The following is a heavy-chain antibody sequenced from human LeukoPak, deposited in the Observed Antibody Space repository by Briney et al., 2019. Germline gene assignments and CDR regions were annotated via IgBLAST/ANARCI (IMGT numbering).Heavy chain of an antibody. V-gene: IGHV4-34*01. Sequence: SETLSLTCAVYGGFFSGYYWSWIRQPPGKGLEWIGEINHSGSTNYNPSLKSRVTISVDTSKNQFSLKLSSVTAADTAVYFCASGSANWFDPWGQGTLVTVSS. CDR3: ASGSANWFDP. CDR2: INHSGST. CDR1: GGFFSGYY. J-gene: IGHJ5*02.